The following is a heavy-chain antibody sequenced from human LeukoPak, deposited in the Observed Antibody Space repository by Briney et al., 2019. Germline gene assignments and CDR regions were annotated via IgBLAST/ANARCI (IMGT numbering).Heavy chain of an antibody. D-gene: IGHD5-12*01. CDR2: ISGSGSSI. CDR1: GFTFSDYY. J-gene: IGHJ4*02. Sequence: AGGSLRLSCVASGFTFSDYYMSWIRQAPGKGLEWVSYISGSGSSIYYADSVKGRFTISRDNAKNSLSLQMNSLRAEDTAVYYCASQGSGYDSPIDYWGQGTLVTVSS. CDR3: ASQGSGYDSPIDY. V-gene: IGHV3-11*04.